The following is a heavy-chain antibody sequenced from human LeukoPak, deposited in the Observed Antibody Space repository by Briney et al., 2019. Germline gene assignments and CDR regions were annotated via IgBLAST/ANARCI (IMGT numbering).Heavy chain of an antibody. J-gene: IGHJ5*02. CDR2: IRSKAYGGTT. Sequence: GGSLRLSCTASGFTFGDYAMSWFRQAPGKGLEWVGFIRSKAYGGTTEYAASVKGRFTISRDDSKSIAYLQMNSLKTEDTAVYYCTREVVVAATTEGFDPWGQGTLVTVSS. CDR1: GFTFGDYA. V-gene: IGHV3-49*03. D-gene: IGHD2-15*01. CDR3: TREVVVAATTEGFDP.